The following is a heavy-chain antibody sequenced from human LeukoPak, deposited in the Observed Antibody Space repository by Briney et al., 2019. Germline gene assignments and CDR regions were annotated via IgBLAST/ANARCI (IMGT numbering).Heavy chain of an antibody. V-gene: IGHV4-38-2*02. CDR1: GGSISSGYY. D-gene: IGHD5-18*01. CDR3: ARVSAMVSWFDP. J-gene: IGHJ5*02. Sequence: SETLSLTCTVSGGSISSGYYWGWIRQPPGKGLEWIGSIYHSGSTYYNPSLKSRVTISVDTSKNQFSLKLSSVTAADTAVYYCARVSAMVSWFDPWGQGTLVTVSS. CDR2: IYHSGST.